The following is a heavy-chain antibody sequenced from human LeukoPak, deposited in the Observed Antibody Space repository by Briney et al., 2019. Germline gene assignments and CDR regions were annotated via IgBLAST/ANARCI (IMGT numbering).Heavy chain of an antibody. D-gene: IGHD1-26*01. V-gene: IGHV3-23*01. Sequence: PGGSLRLSCAASGFTFSSYAMSWVRQAPGKGLEWVSTISDSGGSTFYADSVKGRFTISRDNSKNTLYLQMNSLRAEDTAVHYCAKSSGMGTTTDQFQDYWGQGTLVTVPS. CDR2: ISDSGGST. CDR1: GFTFSSYA. CDR3: AKSSGMGTTTDQFQDY. J-gene: IGHJ4*02.